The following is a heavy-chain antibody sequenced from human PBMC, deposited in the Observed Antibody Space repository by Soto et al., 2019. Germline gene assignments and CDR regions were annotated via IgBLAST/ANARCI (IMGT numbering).Heavy chain of an antibody. CDR1: GFSLSTSGVG. V-gene: IGHV2-5*02. CDR2: IYWDDDK. CDR3: ARTTGYSSGWYAARRRFFLDY. D-gene: IGHD6-19*01. J-gene: IGHJ4*02. Sequence: QITLKVSGPTLVKPTQTLTLTCTFSGFSLSTSGVGVGWIRQPPGKALEWLALIYWDDDKRYSPSLKNRLTITKDTSKNQVVLTMTNLDPVDTATYYCARTTGYSSGWYAARRRFFLDYWGQGTLVTVSS.